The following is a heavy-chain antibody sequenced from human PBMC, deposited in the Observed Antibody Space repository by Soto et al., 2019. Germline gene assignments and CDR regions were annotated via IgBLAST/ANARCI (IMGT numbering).Heavy chain of an antibody. J-gene: IGHJ6*04. CDR1: GGSISSRDW. V-gene: IGHV4-4*02. CDR2: INHSGST. D-gene: IGHD3-10*01. CDR3: ARGLTDSEAFGYYYGMNV. Sequence: QVQLQESGPGLLKPTGTLSLTCSVSGGSISSRDWWSWVRQPPGKGLVLMGQINHSGSTNYKPYLRNRVDFTVDKSQNPFSLKMTSVTAADTAHYYCARGLTDSEAFGYYYGMNVWGKGTTVTVS.